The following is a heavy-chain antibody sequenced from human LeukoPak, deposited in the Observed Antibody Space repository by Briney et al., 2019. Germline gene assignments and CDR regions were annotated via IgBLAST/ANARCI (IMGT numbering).Heavy chain of an antibody. V-gene: IGHV1-69*13. CDR2: IIPIFGTA. Sequence: SVKVSCKASGGTFSSYAISWVRQAPGQGLEWMGGIIPIFGTANYAQKFQGRVTITADESTSTAYMELSSLRSEDTAVYYCAKDRYSSTSCYTSDFDYWGQGTLVTVSS. D-gene: IGHD2-2*02. CDR3: AKDRYSSTSCYTSDFDY. J-gene: IGHJ4*02. CDR1: GGTFSSYA.